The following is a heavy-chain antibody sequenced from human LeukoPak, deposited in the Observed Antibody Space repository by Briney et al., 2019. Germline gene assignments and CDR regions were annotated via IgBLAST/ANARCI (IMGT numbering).Heavy chain of an antibody. CDR1: GYTFTSYD. J-gene: IGHJ3*02. CDR2: VNPNSGST. D-gene: IGHD3-16*01. V-gene: IGHV1-8*01. CDR3: ATLWGGDPDAFDI. Sequence: GASVKVSCKASGYTFTSYDINWVRQATGQGLEWMGWVNPNSGSTGYAQKFQGRVTMTRNTSISTAYMELSSLRSEDTAVYYCATLWGGDPDAFDIWGQGTMVTVSS.